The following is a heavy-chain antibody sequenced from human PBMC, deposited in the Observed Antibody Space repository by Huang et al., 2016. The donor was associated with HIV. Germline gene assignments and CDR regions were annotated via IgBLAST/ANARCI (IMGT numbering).Heavy chain of an antibody. CDR2: IQFDGVNK. V-gene: IGHV3-30*02. D-gene: IGHD6-19*01. CDR1: GFTFSSYA. CDR3: VKFTIDDSSVAA. Sequence: QVQLVESGGGVVQPGGSLRLSCAATGFTFSSYAMHWVRQAPGKGLEWVAYIQFDGVNKNYADSVKGRFTISRDNSKNTLDLQISSLRAEDTAVYYCVKFTIDDSSVAAWGQGTLVTVS. J-gene: IGHJ5*02.